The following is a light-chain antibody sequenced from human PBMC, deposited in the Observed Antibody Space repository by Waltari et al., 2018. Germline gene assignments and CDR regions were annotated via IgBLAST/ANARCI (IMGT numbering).Light chain of an antibody. CDR3: QQSHTMLYT. Sequence: DIQLTQSPSSLSASVGDRVTITCRASQSIDTFLNWYQQRPGKAPKVLIYGATTLQSGVPSRFSGSGSVTHFTLTISSLQPDDFATYFCQQSHTMLYTFGQGTKLEIK. J-gene: IGKJ2*01. CDR2: GAT. V-gene: IGKV1-39*01. CDR1: QSIDTF.